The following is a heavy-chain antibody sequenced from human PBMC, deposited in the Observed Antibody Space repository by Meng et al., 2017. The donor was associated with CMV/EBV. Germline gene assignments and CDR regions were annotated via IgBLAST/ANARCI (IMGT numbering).Heavy chain of an antibody. CDR3: ARGGGITIFGVVIIQLETGVDV. V-gene: IGHV3-48*03. Sequence: GGSLRLSCAASGFTFGSYEMNWVRQAPGKGLEWVSYISSSGSTIYYADSVKGRFTISRDNAKNSLYLQMNSLRAEDTAVYYCARGGGITIFGVVIIQLETGVDVWGQGTTVTVSS. CDR2: ISSSGSTI. D-gene: IGHD3-3*01. J-gene: IGHJ6*02. CDR1: GFTFGSYE.